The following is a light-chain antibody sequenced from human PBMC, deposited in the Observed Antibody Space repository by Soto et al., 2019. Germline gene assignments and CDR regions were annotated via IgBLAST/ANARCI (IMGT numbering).Light chain of an antibody. CDR2: ATS. Sequence: EIVVTQSPGTLSLSPGERATLSCRASQSVSSTYLAGYQQKPGHAPRLLIFATSSRSTGIPDRFSGSGAGTDFTLTISRLEHEDFSVYYCQQYGSSPLYAFGQGTKLEIK. V-gene: IGKV3-20*01. CDR1: QSVSSTY. CDR3: QQYGSSPLYA. J-gene: IGKJ2*01.